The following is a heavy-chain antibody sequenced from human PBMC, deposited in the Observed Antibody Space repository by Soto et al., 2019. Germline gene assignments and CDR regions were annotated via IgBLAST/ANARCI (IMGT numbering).Heavy chain of an antibody. CDR3: ARDRIPNNDDAFYDYIWWSYRYTRAFYI. Sequence: PSQALSLTCAISGDSVSSNSAAWNWIRQSPSRGLEWLGRTYYRSKWYNDYAVSVKSRITINPDTSKNQFSLQLNSVTPEDTAVYYCARDRIPNNDDAFYDYIWWSYRYTRAFYIWGQGTMVTVSS. CDR2: TYYRSKWYN. D-gene: IGHD3-16*02. V-gene: IGHV6-1*01. CDR1: GDSVSSNSAA. J-gene: IGHJ3*02.